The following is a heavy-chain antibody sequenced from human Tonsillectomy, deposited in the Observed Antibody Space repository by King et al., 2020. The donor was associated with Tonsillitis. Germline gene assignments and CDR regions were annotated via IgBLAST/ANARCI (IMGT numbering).Heavy chain of an antibody. Sequence: QLQESGPGLVKPSETLSLTCTVSGGSISSSSYYWGWIRQPPGKGLEWIGSIYYSGSTYYNPSLKSRVTTSVDTSKNQFSLKLSSVTAADTAVYYCARHRYSSSWPGEDYWYFDLWGRGTLVTVSS. CDR3: ARHRYSSSWPGEDYWYFDL. CDR2: IYYSGST. J-gene: IGHJ2*01. CDR1: GGSISSSSYY. V-gene: IGHV4-39*01. D-gene: IGHD6-13*01.